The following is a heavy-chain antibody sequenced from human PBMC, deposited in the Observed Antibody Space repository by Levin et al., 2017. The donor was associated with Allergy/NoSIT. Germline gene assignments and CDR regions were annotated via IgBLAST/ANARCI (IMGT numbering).Heavy chain of an antibody. Sequence: GESLKISCPTSGFTFGDSAMSWVRQAPGKGLEWVGFIRSKAYGETTEYAASVKGRFTISRDDSKSIAYLQMNSLITEDTAVYYCTREYYYTSGIYDHWGQGTLVTVSS. CDR1: GFTFGDSA. CDR2: IRSKAYGETT. J-gene: IGHJ4*02. D-gene: IGHD3-10*01. V-gene: IGHV3-49*04. CDR3: TREYYYTSGIYDH.